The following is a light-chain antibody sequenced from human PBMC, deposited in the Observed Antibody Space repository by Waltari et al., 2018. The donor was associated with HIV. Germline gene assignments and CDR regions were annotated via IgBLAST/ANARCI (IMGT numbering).Light chain of an antibody. J-gene: IGKJ1*01. CDR1: QNLFYRSDNKTS. CDR3: QQYYSSPQT. CDR2: WAS. Sequence: DIVMTQSPDSLAVSLGERATINCKSSQNLFYRSDNKTSLAWYQQKLGRPPKILIVWASIRESGVPDRFTGSGAGTDFTLTIDNLQSEDAALYYCQQYYSSPQTFGQGTRVE. V-gene: IGKV4-1*01.